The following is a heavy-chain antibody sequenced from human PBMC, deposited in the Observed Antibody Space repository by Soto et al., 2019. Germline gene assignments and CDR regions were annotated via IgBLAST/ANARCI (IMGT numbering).Heavy chain of an antibody. CDR3: ARPTGGGPTSGFDY. Sequence: ASVKVSCKTSGYTFTSLGISWVRQAPGRGLEWMGWISAYNGNTNYAQKFQGRVTMTTDTSTSTAYMELRSLRSDDTAVYYCARPTGGGPTSGFDYWGQGILVTVSS. D-gene: IGHD1-26*01. V-gene: IGHV1-18*01. CDR2: ISAYNGNT. CDR1: GYTFTSLG. J-gene: IGHJ4*01.